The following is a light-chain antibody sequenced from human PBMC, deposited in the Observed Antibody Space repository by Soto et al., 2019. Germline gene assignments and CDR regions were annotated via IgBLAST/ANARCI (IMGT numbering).Light chain of an antibody. Sequence: QSVLTQPPSASGTPGHRVTMSCSGNSTNIGSNPVNWYQQLPGTAPKTLIYSNNQRPSGVPDRFSGSKSGTSASLAISGLQSEDEADYYCGAWDDRLNGVVFGGGTKRTVL. CDR2: SNN. J-gene: IGLJ3*02. CDR3: GAWDDRLNGVV. CDR1: STNIGSNP. V-gene: IGLV1-44*01.